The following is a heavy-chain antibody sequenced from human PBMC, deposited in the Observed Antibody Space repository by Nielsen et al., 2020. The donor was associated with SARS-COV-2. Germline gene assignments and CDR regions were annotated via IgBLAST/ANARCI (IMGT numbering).Heavy chain of an antibody. J-gene: IGHJ6*02. Sequence: WVRQAPGQGLEWMGWISAYNGNTNYAQKLQGRVTMTTDTSTSTAYMELRSLRSDDTAVYYCARAYWGRNGGSSWYPQYYYYGMDVWGQGTTVTVSS. CDR3: ARAYWGRNGGSSWYPQYYYYGMDV. CDR2: ISAYNGNT. V-gene: IGHV1-18*01. D-gene: IGHD6-13*01.